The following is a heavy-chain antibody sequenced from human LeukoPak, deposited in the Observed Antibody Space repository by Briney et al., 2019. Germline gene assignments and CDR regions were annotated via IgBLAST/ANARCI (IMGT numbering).Heavy chain of an antibody. CDR1: GYTFTSYN. Sequence: ASVKVSCKASGYTFTSYNIHWVPQAPGQGLEWMGIINPSGGSTSYAQKFQGRVTMSRDTSTSTVYMELSSLRSEDTAVYYCARDGMATIRGFDYWGQGTLVTVSS. J-gene: IGHJ4*02. V-gene: IGHV1-46*01. CDR3: ARDGMATIRGFDY. D-gene: IGHD5-24*01. CDR2: INPSGGST.